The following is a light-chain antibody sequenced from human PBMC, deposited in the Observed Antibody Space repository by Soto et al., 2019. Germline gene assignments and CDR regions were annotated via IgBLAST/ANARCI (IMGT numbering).Light chain of an antibody. V-gene: IGKV1-12*01. CDR1: QGISSW. CDR3: QPANSFPIT. J-gene: IGKJ5*01. Sequence: DIQMTQSPSDVSASVGDRVTITCRASQGISSWLAWYQKKPGKAPNLLIYAASSLQSGVPSRLSGSESGTDFTLTISSLQPEDCAIYFCQPANSFPITVGPVTRLEIK. CDR2: AAS.